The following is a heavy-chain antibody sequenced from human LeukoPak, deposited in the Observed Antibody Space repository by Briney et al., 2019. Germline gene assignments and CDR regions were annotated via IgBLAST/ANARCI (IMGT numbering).Heavy chain of an antibody. CDR1: GFTFSNAY. CDR3: AKPRTFYDILTVSFQQ. D-gene: IGHD3-9*01. Sequence: GGSLRLSCAASGFTFSNAYMSWVRQAPGKGLEWVAVISYDGGEQHYGDSVKGRFSISRDDSKSTIYLQMNRLTVEDTALYYCAKPRTFYDILTVSFQQWGQGTWVTVSS. V-gene: IGHV3-30*18. CDR2: ISYDGGEQ. J-gene: IGHJ1*01.